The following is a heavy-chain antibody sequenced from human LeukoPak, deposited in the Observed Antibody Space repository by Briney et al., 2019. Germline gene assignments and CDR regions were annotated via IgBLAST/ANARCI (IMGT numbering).Heavy chain of an antibody. CDR2: IFHSGST. V-gene: IGHV4-4*02. J-gene: IGHJ4*02. D-gene: IGHD2-15*01. CDR1: GGSVSSSNW. CDR3: ARAYSGRSCYDY. Sequence: SGTLSLTCAVSGGSVSSSNWWSWVRQPPGKGLEWIGEIFHSGSTNYNPSLKSRVTISVDKSKNQFSLYLTSVTAADTAVYFCARAYSGRSCYDYWGQGTLVTVSS.